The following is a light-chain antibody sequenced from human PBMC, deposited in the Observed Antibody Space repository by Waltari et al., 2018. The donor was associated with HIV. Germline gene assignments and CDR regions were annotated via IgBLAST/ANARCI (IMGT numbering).Light chain of an antibody. Sequence: QSVLTPPHSSSWTPGQRVLISCSRSNSNGGRDDANWYQQLPGTATKLLIYGDNERPSGVPDRFSGSKSGDSASLAISDLQSEDEAEYYCAAWDARLNGYLFGTGTKVTVL. CDR2: GDN. CDR1: NSNGGRDD. CDR3: AAWDARLNGYL. V-gene: IGLV1-44*01. J-gene: IGLJ1*01.